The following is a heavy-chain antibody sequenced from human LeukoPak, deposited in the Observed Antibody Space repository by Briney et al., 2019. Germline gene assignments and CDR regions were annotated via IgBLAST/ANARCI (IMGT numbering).Heavy chain of an antibody. J-gene: IGHJ6*03. CDR1: GYTLTELS. CDR3: ATGSPIYSSSSGDYYYYYMDV. D-gene: IGHD6-6*01. V-gene: IGHV1-24*01. Sequence: ASVKVSCKVSGYTLTELSMHWVGQAPGKGLEWMGGFDPEDGETIYAQKFQGRVTMTEDTSTDTAYMELSSLRSEDTAVYYCATGSPIYSSSSGDYYYYYMDVWGKGTTVTVSS. CDR2: FDPEDGET.